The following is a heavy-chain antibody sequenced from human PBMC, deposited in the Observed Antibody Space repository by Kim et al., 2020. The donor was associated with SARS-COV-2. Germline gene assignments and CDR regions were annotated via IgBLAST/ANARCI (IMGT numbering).Heavy chain of an antibody. Sequence: GGSLRLSCAASGFTFSSYGMHWVRQAPGKGLEWVAVISYDGSNKYYADSVKGRFTISRDNSKNTLYLQMNSLRAEDTAVYYCAKDRGYSGYEVVGYWGQGTLVTVSS. V-gene: IGHV3-30*18. CDR2: ISYDGSNK. J-gene: IGHJ4*02. CDR1: GFTFSSYG. CDR3: AKDRGYSGYEVVGY. D-gene: IGHD5-12*01.